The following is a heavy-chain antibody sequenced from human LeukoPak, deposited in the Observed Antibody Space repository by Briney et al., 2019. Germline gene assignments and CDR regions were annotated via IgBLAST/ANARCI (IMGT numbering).Heavy chain of an antibody. CDR3: ATIWSGPSFDY. D-gene: IGHD3-3*01. CDR1: GFTFSSYA. Sequence: GGSLRLSCAASGFTFSSYAMSWVRQAPGKGLEWVSAISGSGGSTYYADSVKGRFTISRDNSKNTLYLQMNSLRAEGTAVYYCATIWSGPSFDYWGQGTLVTVSS. J-gene: IGHJ4*02. CDR2: ISGSGGST. V-gene: IGHV3-23*01.